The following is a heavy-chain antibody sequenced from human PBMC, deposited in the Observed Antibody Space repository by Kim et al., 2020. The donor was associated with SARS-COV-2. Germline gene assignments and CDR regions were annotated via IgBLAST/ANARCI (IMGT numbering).Heavy chain of an antibody. D-gene: IGHD4-17*01. Sequence: SETMSLTCAVYGGSFSGYYWSWIRQPPGKGLEWIGEINHSGSTNYNPSLKSRVTISVDTSKNQFSLKLSSVTAADTAVYYCARGRGTVTYYYYYYYMDVWGKGTTVTVSS. CDR1: GGSFSGYY. CDR3: ARGRGTVTYYYYYYYMDV. CDR2: INHSGST. V-gene: IGHV4-34*01. J-gene: IGHJ6*03.